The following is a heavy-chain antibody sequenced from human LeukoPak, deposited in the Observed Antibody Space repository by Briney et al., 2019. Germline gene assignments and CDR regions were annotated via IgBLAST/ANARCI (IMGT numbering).Heavy chain of an antibody. Sequence: GGSLRLSCAASGFTFTSFGMNWVRQAPGKGLEWVSYISSTSSTICYADSVKGRFTISRDTANNSLFLQMSSLRAEDTAVYYCARGPTTYSFDYWGQGTLVTVSS. J-gene: IGHJ4*02. CDR1: GFTFTSFG. D-gene: IGHD1-26*01. CDR2: ISSTSSTI. V-gene: IGHV3-48*01. CDR3: ARGPTTYSFDY.